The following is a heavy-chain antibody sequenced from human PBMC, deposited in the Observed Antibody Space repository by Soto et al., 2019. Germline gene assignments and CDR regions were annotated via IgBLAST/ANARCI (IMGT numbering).Heavy chain of an antibody. CDR3: ARQIYDSDTGPNFQYYFDS. Sequence: PGESLKISWKGSGYSFAGYWITWVRQKPGKGREWMGRIDPSDSQTYYSPSFRGHVTISVTKSITTVFLQWSSLRASDTAMYYCARQIYDSDTGPNFQYYFDSWGQGTPVTVS. CDR2: IDPSDSQT. D-gene: IGHD3-22*01. CDR1: GYSFAGYW. J-gene: IGHJ4*02. V-gene: IGHV5-10-1*01.